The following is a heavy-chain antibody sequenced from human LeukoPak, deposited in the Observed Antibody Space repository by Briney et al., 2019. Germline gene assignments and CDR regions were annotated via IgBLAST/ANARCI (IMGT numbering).Heavy chain of an antibody. Sequence: PGRSLRLSCAASGSTFSNYAMHWVRQAPGKGLEWVAVISYDGSNKYYADSVKGRFTISRDNSKNTLYLQMNSLRAEDTAVYYCAREPTVAPNDAFDIRGQGTMVTVSS. V-gene: IGHV3-30-3*01. CDR3: AREPTVAPNDAFDI. CDR1: GSTFSNYA. J-gene: IGHJ3*02. D-gene: IGHD4-23*01. CDR2: ISYDGSNK.